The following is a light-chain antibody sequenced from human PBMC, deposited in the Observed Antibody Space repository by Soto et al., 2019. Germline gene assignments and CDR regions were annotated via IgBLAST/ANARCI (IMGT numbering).Light chain of an antibody. CDR2: DVS. V-gene: IGLV2-14*01. CDR1: SSDVGGYNY. CDR3: SSYTSRRPRV. Sequence: QSALTQPASVSGSPGQSITITCTGTSSDVGGYNYVSWYQQHPGKAPKLMIYDVSNRPSGVSNRFSGSKSGNTASLAISGLPAADVAEYFFSSYTSRRPRVLGTGVKLTAL. J-gene: IGLJ1*01.